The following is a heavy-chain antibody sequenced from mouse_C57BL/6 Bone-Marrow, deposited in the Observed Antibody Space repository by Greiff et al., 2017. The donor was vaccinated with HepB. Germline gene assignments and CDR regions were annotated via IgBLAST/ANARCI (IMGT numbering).Heavy chain of an antibody. CDR2: INPNNGGT. CDR1: GYTFTDYN. D-gene: IGHD2-1*01. CDR3: AREGPYGNRAWFAY. J-gene: IGHJ3*01. V-gene: IGHV1-22*01. Sequence: EVQLQESGPELVKPGASVKMSCTASGYTFTDYNMHWVKQSHGKRLEWIGYINPNNGGTSYNPKFKGKATLTVNKSSSTAYMELRSLTSEDSAFYYCAREGPYGNRAWFAYWGQGTLVTVSA.